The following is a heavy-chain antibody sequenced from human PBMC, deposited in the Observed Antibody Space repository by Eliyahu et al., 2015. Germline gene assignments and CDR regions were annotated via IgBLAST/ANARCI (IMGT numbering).Heavy chain of an antibody. Sequence: EVQLVQSGGGLVKPGGSLRLPCAASGLPVSRHHMNWVRQTPGKGPDWVSFTSSGGTTYYSDSVKGRFTISRDNSENTIYLQMNSLRPEDTAMYYCARDISLDGLAYFDYWGQGVLVTVSS. D-gene: IGHD3-16*01. CDR2: TSSGGTT. CDR1: GLPVSRHH. J-gene: IGHJ4*02. V-gene: IGHV3-66*02. CDR3: ARDISLDGLAYFDY.